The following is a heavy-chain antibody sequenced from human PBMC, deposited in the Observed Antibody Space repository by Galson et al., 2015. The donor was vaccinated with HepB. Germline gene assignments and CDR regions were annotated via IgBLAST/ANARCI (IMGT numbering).Heavy chain of an antibody. CDR2: IDTRGVV. CDR1: GFFVSNYY. J-gene: IGHJ2*01. Sequence: SLRLSCAASGFFVSNYYMNWVRQSPGTGLEWVSSIDTRGVVRNVDSWKGSFTITRESSKNTLDLQINNLRSEDTAAYFCARDRGYFDLWGRGTLVTVSS. V-gene: IGHV3-66*01. CDR3: ARDRGYFDL.